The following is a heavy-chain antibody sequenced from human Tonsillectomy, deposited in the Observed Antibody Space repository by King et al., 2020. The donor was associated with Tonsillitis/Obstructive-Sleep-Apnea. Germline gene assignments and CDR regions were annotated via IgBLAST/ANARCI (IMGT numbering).Heavy chain of an antibody. D-gene: IGHD1-14*01. CDR2: ISTDNVHT. Sequence: QLVQSGAEVKKPGASVKVSCKASGYNFTTYSITRVRQAPGQGLEWMGWISTDNVHTDDAQKLQSRVTMTTDTSTSTAYMELKSLRSDDTAVYYGAQKAPEIETADKPYYNYYYKMDVWGKGTTVTVSS. CDR3: AQKAPEIETADKPYYNYYYKMDV. CDR1: GYNFTTYS. V-gene: IGHV1-18*01. J-gene: IGHJ6*03.